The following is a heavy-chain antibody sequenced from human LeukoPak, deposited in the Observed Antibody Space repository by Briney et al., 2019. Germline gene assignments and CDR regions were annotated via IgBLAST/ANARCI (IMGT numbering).Heavy chain of an antibody. CDR3: ARQGYTASYYFLDY. CDR1: GGSIRSYY. J-gene: IGHJ4*02. D-gene: IGHD1-26*01. CDR2: IYTTGTT. V-gene: IGHV4-4*07. Sequence: PSETLSLTCTVSGGSIRSYYWGWVRQPAGKGLEWIGRIYTTGTTDYNPSLKTRLTISIDTSKNQFSLRLTSVIAADTAVYYCARQGYTASYYFLDYRSQGTLVTVSS.